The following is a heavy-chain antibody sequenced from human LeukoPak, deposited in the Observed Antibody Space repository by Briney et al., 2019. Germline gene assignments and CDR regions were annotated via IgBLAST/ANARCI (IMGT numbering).Heavy chain of an antibody. Sequence: ASVKVSCKAFGYTFTSYGISWVRQAPGQGLEWMGWISAYNGNTNYAQKLQGRVTMTTDTSTSTAYMELRSLRSDDTAVYYCARVFTYYDILTGYYPYWGQGTLVTVSS. CDR3: ARVFTYYDILTGYYPY. J-gene: IGHJ4*02. CDR1: GYTFTSYG. CDR2: ISAYNGNT. D-gene: IGHD3-9*01. V-gene: IGHV1-18*01.